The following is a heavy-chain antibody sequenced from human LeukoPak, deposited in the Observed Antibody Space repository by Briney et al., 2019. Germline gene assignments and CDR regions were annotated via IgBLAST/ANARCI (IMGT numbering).Heavy chain of an antibody. CDR1: GFTFSSYA. CDR2: ISGGGGST. V-gene: IGHV3-23*01. CDR3: ARRRYNSAGNYFDY. Sequence: GGSLRLSCAASGFTFSSYAMSWVRQAPGKGLEWVSGISGGGGSTYYADSMKGRFTISRDNSKNTLYLQMNSLRAEDTAVYYCARRRYNSAGNYFDYWGQGTLVTVSS. J-gene: IGHJ4*02. D-gene: IGHD6-19*01.